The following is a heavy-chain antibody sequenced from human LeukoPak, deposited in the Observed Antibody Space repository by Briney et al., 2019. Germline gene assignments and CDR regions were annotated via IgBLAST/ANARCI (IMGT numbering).Heavy chain of an antibody. Sequence: SETLSLTCTVSGGSISSYYWSWIRQPPGKGLEWIGYIYYSGSTNYNPSLKSRVTISVDTSKNQFSLKLSSVTAADTAVYYCARHLEYYGSGSHPYYYYGMDVWGQGTTVTVSS. CDR3: ARHLEYYGSGSHPYYYYGMDV. CDR1: GGSISSYY. V-gene: IGHV4-59*08. CDR2: IYYSGST. D-gene: IGHD3-10*01. J-gene: IGHJ6*02.